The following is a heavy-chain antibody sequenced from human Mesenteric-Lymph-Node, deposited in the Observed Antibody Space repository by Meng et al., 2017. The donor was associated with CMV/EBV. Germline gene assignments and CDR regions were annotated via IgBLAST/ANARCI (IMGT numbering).Heavy chain of an antibody. D-gene: IGHD3-3*01. CDR3: AKGAAYYDFWSGYLP. V-gene: IGHV3-30*02. Sequence: GESLRLSCAASGFTLSSYGMHWVRQPPGKGLEGVAFIPFDRGNTYYADSVKGRFTISRDNSKNTLYLQMDSLRAEDTAMYYCAKGAAYYDFWSGYLPWGQGTLVTVSS. J-gene: IGHJ5*02. CDR2: IPFDRGNT. CDR1: GFTLSSYG.